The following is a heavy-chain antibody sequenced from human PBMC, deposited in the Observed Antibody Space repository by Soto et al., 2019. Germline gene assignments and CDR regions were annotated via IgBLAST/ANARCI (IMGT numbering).Heavy chain of an antibody. CDR2: IYYSGST. J-gene: IGHJ6*03. CDR1: GVSISSSY. CDR3: AISLSQYYYYYYMDV. V-gene: IGHV4-59*01. Sequence: SETLSLTCTVTGVSISSSYWSWIWQPPGKGLEWIGYIYYSGSTNYNPPLKSRVTISVDTSKNQFSLKLSSVTAADTAVYFCAISLSQYYYYYYMDVWGKGTTVT. D-gene: IGHD3-16*02.